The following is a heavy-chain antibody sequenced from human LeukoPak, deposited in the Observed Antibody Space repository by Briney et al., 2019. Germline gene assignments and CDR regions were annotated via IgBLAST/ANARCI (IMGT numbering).Heavy chain of an antibody. J-gene: IGHJ3*02. V-gene: IGHV1-45*02. Sequence: ASVKVSCKASGYTFTYRYLHWVRQAPGQALEWMGWITPFNGNTNYAQKFQDRVTITRDRSMSTAYMELSSLRSEDTAMYYCAGPTADCSGGSCHSDAFDIWGQGTMVTVSS. CDR1: GYTFTYRY. CDR2: ITPFNGNT. CDR3: AGPTADCSGGSCHSDAFDI. D-gene: IGHD2-15*01.